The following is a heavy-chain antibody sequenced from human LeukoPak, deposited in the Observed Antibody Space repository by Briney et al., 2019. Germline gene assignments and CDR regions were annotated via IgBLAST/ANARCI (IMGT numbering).Heavy chain of an antibody. V-gene: IGHV3-23*01. D-gene: IGHD7-27*01. CDR2: ISGSGGYT. CDR3: AKDLALSQLGKFDY. CDR1: GFTFSTSA. Sequence: GGSLRLSCAASGFTFSTSAMTWVRQAPGKGLEWVSLISGSGGYTFYADSVKGRFTMSRGNSKNTVYLQMNSLRVEDTALYYCAKDLALSQLGKFDYWGQGTLVTVSS. J-gene: IGHJ4*02.